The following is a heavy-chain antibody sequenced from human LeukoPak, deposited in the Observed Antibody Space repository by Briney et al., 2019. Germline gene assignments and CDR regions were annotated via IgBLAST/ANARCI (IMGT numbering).Heavy chain of an antibody. CDR1: GGSISSGSYY. J-gene: IGHJ5*02. CDR2: IYYSGST. D-gene: IGHD1-20*01. Sequence: SETLSLTCTVSGGSISSGSYYWSWIRQPPGKGLEWIGYIYYSGSTNYNPSLKSRVTISVDTSKNQFSLKLSSVTAADTAVYYCARVSGYNWNLNWFDPWGQGTLVTVSS. V-gene: IGHV4-61*01. CDR3: ARVSGYNWNLNWFDP.